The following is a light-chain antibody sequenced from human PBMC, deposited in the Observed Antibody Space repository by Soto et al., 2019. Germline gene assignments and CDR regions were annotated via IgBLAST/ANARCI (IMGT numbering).Light chain of an antibody. CDR1: SVHSSYA. V-gene: IGLV4-69*01. CDR2: VDSDGSH. CDR3: QTWGTGSHVV. J-gene: IGLJ2*01. Sequence: QLVRTQAPSDSASLGASVNLTCTLSSVHSSYAIAWHQQQPEKGPRSLMKVDSDGSHTRGDAIPDRFSGSSAGAERYRTISSLKSADEADYYCQTWGTGSHVVFGGGTKLTV.